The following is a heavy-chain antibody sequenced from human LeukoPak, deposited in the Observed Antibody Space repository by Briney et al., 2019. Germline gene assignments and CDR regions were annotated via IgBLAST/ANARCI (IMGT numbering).Heavy chain of an antibody. V-gene: IGHV4-59*08. J-gene: IGHJ6*02. CDR1: GGSISSYY. Sequence: SETLSLTCTVSGGSISSYYWSWIRQPPGKGLEWIGYIYYSGSTNYNPSLKSRVTISVDTSKNQFSLKLSSVTAADTAVYYCARGDCSGGSCYFGYYYGMDVWGQGTTVTVSS. CDR2: IYYSGST. CDR3: ARGDCSGGSCYFGYYYGMDV. D-gene: IGHD2-15*01.